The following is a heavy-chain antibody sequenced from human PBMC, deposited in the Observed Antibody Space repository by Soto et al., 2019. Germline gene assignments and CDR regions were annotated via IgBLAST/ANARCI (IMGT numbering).Heavy chain of an antibody. Sequence: PSDTLSLTCTVSGDSISTYYWSWIRQPPGKGLEWIGYIYYGGNTDCNPSLKSRVTISVDTSKNQFSLKLSSVTAADTAVYYCARSSSSSALDFDSWGQGTLVTVS. D-gene: IGHD6-6*01. CDR3: ARSSSSSALDFDS. CDR2: IYYGGNT. CDR1: GDSISTYY. V-gene: IGHV4-59*07. J-gene: IGHJ4*02.